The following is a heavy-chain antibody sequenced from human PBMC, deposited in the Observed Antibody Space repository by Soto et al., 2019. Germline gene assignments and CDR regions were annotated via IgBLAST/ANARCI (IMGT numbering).Heavy chain of an antibody. CDR3: ARDSESRGGWRYYDFNL. V-gene: IGHV6-1*01. D-gene: IGHD6-19*01. CDR2: TYYTSKWYN. Sequence: SQTLSRTCAISGGSVSTNSAALNWIRQSPSRGLEWLGRTYYTSKWYNDYAVSVKSRITINPDTSKNQFSLQLNTVTPEDAGVYYCARDSESRGGWRYYDFNLCGQGRMAAV. CDR1: GGSVSTNSAA. J-gene: IGHJ3*01.